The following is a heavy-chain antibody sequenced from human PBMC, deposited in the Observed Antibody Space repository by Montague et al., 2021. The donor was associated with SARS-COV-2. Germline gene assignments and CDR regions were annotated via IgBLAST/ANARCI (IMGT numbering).Heavy chain of an antibody. D-gene: IGHD6-19*01. Sequence: TLSLTCFVSGASITTGSYYWSWVRQDPGKGLEWIGYIHKSGTTYSNPSLESRVTISVDTSKNEFSLQLSSVTAADTAVYYCARDACCFAVGRYCFDFWGQGTLVTVSS. J-gene: IGHJ4*02. V-gene: IGHV4-31*03. CDR1: GASITTGSYY. CDR2: IHKSGTT. CDR3: ARDACCFAVGRYCFDF.